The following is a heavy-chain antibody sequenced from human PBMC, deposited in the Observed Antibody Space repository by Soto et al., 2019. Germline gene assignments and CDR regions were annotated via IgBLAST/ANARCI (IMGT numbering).Heavy chain of an antibody. V-gene: IGHV1-69*13. CDR1: GGTFSSYA. J-gene: IGHJ4*02. D-gene: IGHD3-22*01. Sequence: XVKVSCKASGGTFSSYAISWVRHAPGQGLEWMGGIIPIFGTANYAQKFQGRVTITADESTSTAYMELSSLRSEDTAVYYCARNGYDSSGYYWGGDYWGQGTLVTVSS. CDR2: IIPIFGTA. CDR3: ARNGYDSSGYYWGGDY.